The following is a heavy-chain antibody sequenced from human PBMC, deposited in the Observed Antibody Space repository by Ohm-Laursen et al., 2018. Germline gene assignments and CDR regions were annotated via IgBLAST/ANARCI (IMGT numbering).Heavy chain of an antibody. Sequence: SLRLSCAASGFTVSSSYMSWVRQAPGKGLEWVSVIYSNGNTYYADSVKGRFTISGDNSKNTLYLQMNNLRAEDTALYYFARGRVAVAGDTFDIWGQGTMVTVSS. D-gene: IGHD6-19*01. V-gene: IGHV3-53*01. CDR2: IYSNGNT. CDR3: ARGRVAVAGDTFDI. CDR1: GFTVSSSY. J-gene: IGHJ3*02.